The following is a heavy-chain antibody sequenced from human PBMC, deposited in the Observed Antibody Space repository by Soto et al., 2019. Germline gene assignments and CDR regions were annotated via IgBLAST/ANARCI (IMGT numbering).Heavy chain of an antibody. CDR1: GFTFSSYD. D-gene: IGHD2-15*01. CDR2: IGTAGDT. Sequence: EVQLVESGGGLVQPGGSLRLSCAASGFTFSSYDMHWVRQATGKGLEWVSAIGTAGDTYYPGSVKGRFTISRENAKNSLYLQMNSLRAGDTAVYYCARGRYCSGGSCYHDFDYWGQGTLVTVSS. J-gene: IGHJ4*02. CDR3: ARGRYCSGGSCYHDFDY. V-gene: IGHV3-13*01.